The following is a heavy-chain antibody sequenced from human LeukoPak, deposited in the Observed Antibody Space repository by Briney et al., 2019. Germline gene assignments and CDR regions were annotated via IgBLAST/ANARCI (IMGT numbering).Heavy chain of an antibody. CDR3: ARDGPRITIFGVVTYYGMDV. CDR1: GFTFSSYW. Sequence: GGSLRLSCAASGFTFSSYWMGWVRQAPGKGLEWVANIKQDGSEKYYVDSVKGRFTISRDNAKNSLYLQMNSLRAEDTAVYYCARDGPRITIFGVVTYYGMDVWGQGTTVTVSS. V-gene: IGHV3-7*05. J-gene: IGHJ6*02. CDR2: IKQDGSEK. D-gene: IGHD3-3*01.